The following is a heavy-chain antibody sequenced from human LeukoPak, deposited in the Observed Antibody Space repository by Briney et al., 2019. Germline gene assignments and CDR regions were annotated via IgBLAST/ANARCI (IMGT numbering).Heavy chain of an antibody. J-gene: IGHJ4*02. CDR3: ARDPPDSYSSGWYYFDY. D-gene: IGHD6-19*01. V-gene: IGHV1-69*05. CDR1: GGTFSSYA. CDR2: IIPIFGTA. Sequence: SVKVSCKASGGTFSSYAISWVRQAPGQGLEWMGRIIPIFGTANYAQNFQGRVTITTDESTSTAYMELSSLRSEDTAVYYCARDPPDSYSSGWYYFDYWGQGTLVTVSS.